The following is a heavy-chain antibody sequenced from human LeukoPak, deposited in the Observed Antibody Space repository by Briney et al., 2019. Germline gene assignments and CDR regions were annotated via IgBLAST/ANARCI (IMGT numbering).Heavy chain of an antibody. D-gene: IGHD3-3*01. CDR1: GYTFTSYG. V-gene: IGHV1-18*01. J-gene: IGHJ3*02. CDR3: ARGRYDFWSGPREGAFDI. Sequence: ASVKVSCKASGYTFTSYGISWVRQAPGQGLEWMGWISAYNGSTNYAQKLQGRVTMTTDTSTSTAYMELRSLRSDDTAVYYCARGRYDFWSGPREGAFDIWGQGTMVTVSS. CDR2: ISAYNGST.